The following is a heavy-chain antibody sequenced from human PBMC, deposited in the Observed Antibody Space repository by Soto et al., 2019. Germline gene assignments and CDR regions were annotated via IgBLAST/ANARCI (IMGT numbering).Heavy chain of an antibody. CDR2: ISAYNGNT. V-gene: IGHV1-18*04. Sequence: QVQLVQSGAEVKKPGASVKVSCKASGYTFTSYGISWVRQAPGQGLEWMGWISAYNGNTNYAQKLQGRVTMTRDTSISTVYMELSNVSPDDTAVYYCGRGRSGELVVFYWGQGTLVTVYS. CDR3: GRGRSGELVVFY. D-gene: IGHD1-7*01. CDR1: GYTFTSYG. J-gene: IGHJ4*02.